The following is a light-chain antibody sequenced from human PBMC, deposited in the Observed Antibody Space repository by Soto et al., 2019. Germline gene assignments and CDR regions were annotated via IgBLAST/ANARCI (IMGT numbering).Light chain of an antibody. V-gene: IGKV1-39*01. CDR1: QGISTY. CDR2: DAS. J-gene: IGKJ1*01. CDR3: QQYGSSPGT. Sequence: DIQMTQSPSSLSSSVGDIVTISCRASQGISTYLNWYQQKPGKAPKLLIYDASTLHSGVPSRFSGGGSGTDFTLTISRLEPEDFAVYYCQQYGSSPGTFGQGTKVDIK.